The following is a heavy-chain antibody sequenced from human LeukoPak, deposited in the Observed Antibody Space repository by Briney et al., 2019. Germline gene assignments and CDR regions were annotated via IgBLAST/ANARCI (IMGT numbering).Heavy chain of an antibody. CDR3: TREDPVLYWFDP. CDR1: GGSINNYY. CDR2: IYSSGST. D-gene: IGHD2-15*01. Sequence: PSETLSLTCTVSGGSINNYYWSWLRQPAGKGLEWTGRIYSSGSTNYNPSLKSRVTLSVDTSKKQISLNLSSVTAADTAVYYCTREDPVLYWFDPWGQGTLVTVSS. V-gene: IGHV4-4*07. J-gene: IGHJ5*02.